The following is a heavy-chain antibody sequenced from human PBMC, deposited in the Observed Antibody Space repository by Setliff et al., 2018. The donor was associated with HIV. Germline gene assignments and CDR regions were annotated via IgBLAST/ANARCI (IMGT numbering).Heavy chain of an antibody. J-gene: IGHJ6*02. D-gene: IGHD6-19*01. CDR1: GYTFTSYD. CDR2: MNPNSGNT. Sequence: GASVKVSCKTSGYTFTSYDINWVRQATGQGLEWMGWMNPNSGNTGYAQNFQGRVTMTIDTSTSRAYMELKSLTSDDTAAYFCARLGSGWSDSYYYAMDVWGQGTTVTVSS. CDR3: ARLGSGWSDSYYYAMDV. V-gene: IGHV1-8*01.